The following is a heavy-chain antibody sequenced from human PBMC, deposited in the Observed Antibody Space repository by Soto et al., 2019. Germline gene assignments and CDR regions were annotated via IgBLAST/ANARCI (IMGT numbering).Heavy chain of an antibody. D-gene: IGHD1-1*01. CDR2: MSHSGGT. CDR3: ARVERGTATTVVDAFDI. J-gene: IGHJ3*02. V-gene: IGHV4-34*01. Sequence: QVQLQQWGAGLLKPSETLSLTCAVYGGFVSSGSYYWSWIRQPPGKGLEWIGEMSHSGGTHFNPSLKIRVIISLDTSKNQFSLKMSSVTAADTALYYCARVERGTATTVVDAFDIWGPGTMVTVSS. CDR1: GGFVSSGSYY.